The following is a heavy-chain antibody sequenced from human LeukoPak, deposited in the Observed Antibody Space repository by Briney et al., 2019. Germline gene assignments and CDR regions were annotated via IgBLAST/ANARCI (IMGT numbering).Heavy chain of an antibody. D-gene: IGHD3-22*01. J-gene: IGHJ4*02. CDR2: ISGSGGST. V-gene: IGHV3-23*01. Sequence: KGLEWVSDISGSGGSTYYAGSVKGRFTISRDNSKNTLYLQMNSLRAEDTAVYYCAKEGYDSSGYSWGLFDYWGQGTLVTVSS. CDR3: AKEGYDSSGYSWGLFDY.